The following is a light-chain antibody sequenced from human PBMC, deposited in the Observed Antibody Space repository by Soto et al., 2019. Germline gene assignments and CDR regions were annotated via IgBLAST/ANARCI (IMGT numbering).Light chain of an antibody. J-gene: IGKJ5*01. CDR3: QQYNNWPLT. CDR1: QSVSSTY. CDR2: RTS. V-gene: IGKV3-20*01. Sequence: EIVLTQSPGPLSLSPGEIATLFFSASQSVSSTYLAWYQQKPGQAPRLLIYRTSTRATGIPDRFSGSGSGTDFTLTISRLEPEDFAVYYCQQYNNWPLTFGQGTRLEIK.